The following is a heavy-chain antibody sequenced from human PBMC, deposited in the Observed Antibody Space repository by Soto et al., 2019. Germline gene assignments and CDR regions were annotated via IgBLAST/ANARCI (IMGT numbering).Heavy chain of an antibody. CDR1: GGTFSTYA. J-gene: IGHJ6*02. D-gene: IGHD3-16*02. Sequence: QVQLVQSGSEVKKPGSSVKVSCKATGGTFSTYAFSWVRQAPGKGLEWMGGIIPLFGPANYAQRFQGRVMITADEPTGTVYMELSGLTSEDTVLYYCARGDYNYVWGSSRPGDYYYGMEVWGQGATVTVSS. CDR3: ARGDYNYVWGSSRPGDYYYGMEV. V-gene: IGHV1-69*12. CDR2: IIPLFGPA.